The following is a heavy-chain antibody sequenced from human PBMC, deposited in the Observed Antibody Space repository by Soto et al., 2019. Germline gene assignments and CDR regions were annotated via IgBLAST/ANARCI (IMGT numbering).Heavy chain of an antibody. Sequence: QVQMVQSGAEVKKPGASIKVSCKSSGYTFNNYYIHWVRQAPGQGLEWMGIINPNGYTSTLSQKFQGRLTVTSDPSTSTVYMELGSLTSEDTAMYYCARDLHGAFTTMIYWGQGTLVTVS. CDR2: INPNGYTS. J-gene: IGHJ4*02. CDR3: ARDLHGAFTTMIY. V-gene: IGHV1-46*02. D-gene: IGHD3-22*01. CDR1: GYTFNNYY.